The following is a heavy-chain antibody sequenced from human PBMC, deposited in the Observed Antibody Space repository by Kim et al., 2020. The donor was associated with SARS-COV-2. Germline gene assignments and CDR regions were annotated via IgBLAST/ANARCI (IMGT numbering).Heavy chain of an antibody. CDR1: GGSFSSYY. Sequence: SETLSLTCAVYGGSFSSYYWSWIRQPPGKGLEWIGEINHSGSTNYNPSLKSRVTISVDTSKNQFSLTLSSVTAADTAVYYCARGRGGTTVVSRGLGYYYYYGMDVWGQGTTVTVSS. D-gene: IGHD4-17*01. CDR3: ARGRGGTTVVSRGLGYYYYYGMDV. V-gene: IGHV4-34*01. J-gene: IGHJ6*02. CDR2: INHSGST.